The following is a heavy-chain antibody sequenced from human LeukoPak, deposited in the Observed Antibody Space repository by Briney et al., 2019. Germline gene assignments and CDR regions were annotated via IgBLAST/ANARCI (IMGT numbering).Heavy chain of an antibody. D-gene: IGHD2-2*01. Sequence: TGGSLRLSCAASGFTFSSYAMSWVRQAPGKGLEWVSAISGSGGSTYYADSVKGRFTISRDNSKNTLYLQMNSLRAEDTAVYYCAKLGSRYCSSTSCQEFDYWGQGTLVTVSS. CDR2: ISGSGGST. V-gene: IGHV3-23*01. CDR1: GFTFSSYA. J-gene: IGHJ4*02. CDR3: AKLGSRYCSSTSCQEFDY.